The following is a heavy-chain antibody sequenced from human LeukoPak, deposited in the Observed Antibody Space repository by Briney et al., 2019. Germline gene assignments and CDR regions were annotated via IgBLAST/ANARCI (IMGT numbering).Heavy chain of an antibody. J-gene: IGHJ4*02. V-gene: IGHV3-23*01. Sequence: GGCLRLSCAASAFTFSNFAMTWVRQAPGKGLEWVSAISADGADTYYADSVKGRFTISRDNSKNTLYLQMNSLRAEDTAVYYCAKDPKYSNNWYYFDYWGQGTLVTVSS. D-gene: IGHD6-13*01. CDR1: AFTFSNFA. CDR3: AKDPKYSNNWYYFDY. CDR2: ISADGADT.